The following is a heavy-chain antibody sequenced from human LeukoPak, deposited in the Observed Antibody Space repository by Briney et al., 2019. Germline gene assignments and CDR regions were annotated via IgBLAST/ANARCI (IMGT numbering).Heavy chain of an antibody. CDR2: IYTGGTT. J-gene: IGHJ5*02. D-gene: IGHD1/OR15-1a*01. CDR3: ATETTSGWFDP. CDR1: GFTVSSNY. Sequence: GGSLRLSCAASGFTVSSNYMSWVRQAPGRGLEWVSIIYTGGTTYYADSVKGRFTISRDNSKNMVFLQMNSLRVEDTAVYYCATETTSGWFDPWGQGTLVTVSS. V-gene: IGHV3-53*01.